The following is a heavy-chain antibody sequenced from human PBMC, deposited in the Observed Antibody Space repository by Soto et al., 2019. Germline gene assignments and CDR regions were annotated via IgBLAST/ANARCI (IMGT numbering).Heavy chain of an antibody. CDR3: ARDPRGSSWYVNWFDP. CDR1: GFTFSSYS. CDR2: ISSSSSYI. J-gene: IGHJ5*02. Sequence: GSLRLSCAASGFTFSSYSMNWVRQAPGKGLEWVSSISSSSSYIYYADSVKGRSTISRDNAKNSLYLQMNSLRAEDTAVYYCARDPRGSSWYVNWFDPWGQGTLVTVSS. V-gene: IGHV3-21*01. D-gene: IGHD6-13*01.